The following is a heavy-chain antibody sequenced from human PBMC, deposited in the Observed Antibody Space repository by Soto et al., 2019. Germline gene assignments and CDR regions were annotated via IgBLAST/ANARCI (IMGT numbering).Heavy chain of an antibody. Sequence: QITLKESGPTLVKPTQTLTLTCTFSGFSLSTSGVGVGWIRQPPGKALEWLALIYWDDDKRYSPSLKSRLTITKDTSKNQVVLTMTNMDPVDTATYYCAHGRRITIFGVAYHKWFDPWGQGTLVTVSS. J-gene: IGHJ5*02. V-gene: IGHV2-5*02. CDR3: AHGRRITIFGVAYHKWFDP. CDR2: IYWDDDK. CDR1: GFSLSTSGVG. D-gene: IGHD3-3*01.